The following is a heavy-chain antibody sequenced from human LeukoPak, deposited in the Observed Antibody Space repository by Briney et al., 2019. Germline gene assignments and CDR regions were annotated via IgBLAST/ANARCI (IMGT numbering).Heavy chain of an antibody. CDR3: ARTYSSSDEFDY. CDR1: GYTFTSYY. CDR2: INPSGGST. D-gene: IGHD6-13*01. J-gene: IGHJ4*02. V-gene: IGHV1-46*01. Sequence: GASVKVSCKASGYTFTSYYIHWVRQAPGQGLEWMGTINPSGGSTTYAQKFQGRVAMTRDTSTSRVYMEVSSLRSEDTAVYYCARTYSSSDEFDYWGQGTLVTVSS.